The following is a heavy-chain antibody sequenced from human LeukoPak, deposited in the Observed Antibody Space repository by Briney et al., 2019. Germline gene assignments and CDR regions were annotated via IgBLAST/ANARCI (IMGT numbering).Heavy chain of an antibody. D-gene: IGHD6-6*01. CDR3: ARSLYSSSSDL. J-gene: IGHJ4*02. CDR1: VYTFTSYG. Sequence: GASVKVSRKASVYTFTSYGISWVGQAPGQGLEWMGWISAYNGNTNYAQKLQGRVNMTTDTSTSTAYMEQRSLSSDDTAVYYCARSLYSSSSDLWGQGTLVTVSS. V-gene: IGHV1-18*01. CDR2: ISAYNGNT.